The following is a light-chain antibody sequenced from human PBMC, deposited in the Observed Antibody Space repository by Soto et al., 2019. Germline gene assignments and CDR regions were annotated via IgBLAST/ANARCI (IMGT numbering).Light chain of an antibody. CDR1: EAISHY. Sequence: IHMTQSPSSLSASIGDRVTITCRASEAISHYLNWYQQKPGKAPKLLIYGASKLQSGVPSRFSGSGSGTDFTLTITSLQGEDFAPYYCQHSSSTPLTFGGGTKVEI. CDR3: QHSSSTPLT. V-gene: IGKV1-39*01. CDR2: GAS. J-gene: IGKJ4*01.